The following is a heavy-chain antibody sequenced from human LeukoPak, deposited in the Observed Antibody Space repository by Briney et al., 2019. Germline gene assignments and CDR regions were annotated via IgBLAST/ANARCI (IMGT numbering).Heavy chain of an antibody. J-gene: IGHJ4*02. Sequence: GSLRLSCPASGFPFTSYGMHWVRQAPGKGLEWVAVISYDGGHQYYADSVKGRFTISRDNAKNSLYLQMNSLRAEDTAVYYCARDQGGVGYWGQGTLVTVSS. CDR2: ISYDGGHQ. CDR1: GFPFTSYG. D-gene: IGHD3-16*01. CDR3: ARDQGGVGY. V-gene: IGHV3-30*03.